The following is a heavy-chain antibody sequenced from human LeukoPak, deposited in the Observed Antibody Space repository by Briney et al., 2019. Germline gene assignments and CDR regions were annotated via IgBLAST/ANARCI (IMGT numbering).Heavy chain of an antibody. CDR2: ISSDGDST. CDR3: VRQYSGSYYEAFDY. D-gene: IGHD1-26*01. V-gene: IGHV3-64*01. J-gene: IGHJ4*02. Sequence: GGSLRLACGVSGFTFSHYGMHWVHQAPGKGLEYVSGISSDGDSTYYASSVKGRFTISRDNFKNTLYLQMASLRAEDMEIYYCVRQYSGSYYEAFDYWGQGTLVTVSS. CDR1: GFTFSHYG.